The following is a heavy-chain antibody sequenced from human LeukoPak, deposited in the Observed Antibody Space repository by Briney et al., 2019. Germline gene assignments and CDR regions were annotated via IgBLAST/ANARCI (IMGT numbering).Heavy chain of an antibody. D-gene: IGHD2-21*02. J-gene: IGHJ6*02. CDR1: AFTFDDYA. CDR3: AKGISVTDYYYGMDV. V-gene: IGHV3-9*01. CDR2: ISRNSGAI. Sequence: PGRSLRLSCAASAFTFDDYAMHWVRQAPGKGLEWVSGISRNSGAIGYADSVKGRFTISRDNAKNSLFLQMNSLRDEDTALYFCAKGISVTDYYYGMDVWGQGTTVTVSS.